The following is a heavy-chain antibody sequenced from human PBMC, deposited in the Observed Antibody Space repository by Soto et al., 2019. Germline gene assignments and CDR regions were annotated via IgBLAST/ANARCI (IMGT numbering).Heavy chain of an antibody. V-gene: IGHV3-23*01. D-gene: IGHD3-9*01. CDR1: GFTFGRQG. Sequence: EVHLLESGGALVEPGGSLRISCAASGFTFGRQGMTWVRQAQGKGLEWVAAISPSGIRTYYAQVVKGRFTISRDTSRNTVYLQMNTLRDEDTAIYYCARDETPGYAADWAVGYYFDFWGPGTPVTVSS. CDR2: ISPSGIRT. CDR3: ARDETPGYAADWAVGYYFDF. J-gene: IGHJ4*02.